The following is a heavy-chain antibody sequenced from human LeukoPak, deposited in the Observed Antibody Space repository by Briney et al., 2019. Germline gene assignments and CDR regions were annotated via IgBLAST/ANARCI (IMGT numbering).Heavy chain of an antibody. V-gene: IGHV4-34*01. CDR1: GGSFSGYY. CDR2: INHSGST. D-gene: IGHD3-10*01. Sequence: SETLSLTCAVYGGSFSGYYWSWIRQPPGKGLEWIGEINHSGSTNYNPSLTSRVTISVDTSKNQFSLKLSSVTAADTAVYYCATGSGSLAGNWFDPWGQGTLVTVSS. J-gene: IGHJ5*02. CDR3: ATGSGSLAGNWFDP.